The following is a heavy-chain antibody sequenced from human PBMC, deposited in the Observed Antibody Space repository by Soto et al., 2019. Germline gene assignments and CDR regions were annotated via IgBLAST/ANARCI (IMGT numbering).Heavy chain of an antibody. J-gene: IGHJ4*02. CDR2: ISSSSSYI. D-gene: IGHD2-15*01. CDR1: GFTFSSYS. Sequence: EVQLVESGGGLVKPGGSLRLSCAASGFTFSSYSMNWVRQAPGKGLEWVSSISSSSSYIYYADSVKGRFTISRDNVKNSLYLQMNSLRAEDTAVYYCARVLGGYCSGGSCPFDYWGQGTLVTVSS. CDR3: ARVLGGYCSGGSCPFDY. V-gene: IGHV3-21*01.